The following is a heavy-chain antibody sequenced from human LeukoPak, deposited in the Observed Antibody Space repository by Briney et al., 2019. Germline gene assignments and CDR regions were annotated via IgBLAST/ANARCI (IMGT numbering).Heavy chain of an antibody. Sequence: GGSLRLSCAASEFTFSKFPMGWVRQAPGRGLEWVSAISASGDVTFHADSVRGRFTISRDNAKNSLYLQMNSLRAEDTAVYYCARQNGWELLAFDIWGQGTMVTVSS. V-gene: IGHV3-21*01. CDR1: EFTFSKFP. D-gene: IGHD1-26*01. CDR3: ARQNGWELLAFDI. CDR2: ISASGDVT. J-gene: IGHJ3*02.